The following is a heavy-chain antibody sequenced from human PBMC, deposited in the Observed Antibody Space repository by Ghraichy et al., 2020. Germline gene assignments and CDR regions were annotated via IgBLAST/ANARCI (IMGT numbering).Heavy chain of an antibody. V-gene: IGHV3-33*01. CDR1: GFTFSSYG. CDR2: IWYDGSNK. CDR3: ARDPNHDWYFDL. Sequence: GGSLRLSCAASGFTFSSYGMHWVRQAPGKGLGWVAVIWYDGSNKYYADSVKGRFTISRDNSKNTLYLQMNSLRAEDTAVYYCARDPNHDWYFDLWGRGTLVTVSS. D-gene: IGHD1-14*01. J-gene: IGHJ2*01.